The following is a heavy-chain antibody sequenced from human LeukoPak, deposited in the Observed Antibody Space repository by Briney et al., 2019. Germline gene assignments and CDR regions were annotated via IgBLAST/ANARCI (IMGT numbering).Heavy chain of an antibody. CDR3: AKDLWFGELKGY. D-gene: IGHD3-10*01. CDR2: ISYDGSNK. CDR1: GFTFSSYG. J-gene: IGHJ4*02. V-gene: IGHV3-30*18. Sequence: PGGSLRLSCAASGFTFSSYGMHWVRQAPGKGLEWVAVISYDGSNKYYADSVKGRFTISRDNSKNTLYLQMNSLRAEDTAVYYCAKDLWFGELKGYWGQGTLVTVSS.